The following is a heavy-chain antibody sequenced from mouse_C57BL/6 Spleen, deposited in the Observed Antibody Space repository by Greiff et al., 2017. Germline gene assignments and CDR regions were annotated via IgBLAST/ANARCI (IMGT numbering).Heavy chain of an antibody. J-gene: IGHJ4*01. CDR1: GYAFTNYL. CDR3: ARDDGSTLYAMDY. D-gene: IGHD1-1*01. Sequence: QVQLQQSGAELVRPGTSVKVSCKASGYAFTNYLIEWVKQRPGQGLEWIGVINPGSGGTKYNEKFKGKATLTADKSSSTAYMQLSSLTSEDSAVYFCARDDGSTLYAMDYWGQGASVTVSS. V-gene: IGHV1-54*01. CDR2: INPGSGGT.